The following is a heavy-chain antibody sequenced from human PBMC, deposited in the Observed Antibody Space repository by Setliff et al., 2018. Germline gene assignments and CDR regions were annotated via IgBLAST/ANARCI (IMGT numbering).Heavy chain of an antibody. CDR2: IIPIFGTA. J-gene: IGHJ6*03. CDR3: ARGRRHYYYYYMDV. Sequence: SVKVSCKASGGTFSSYAISWVRQAPGQGLEWMGRIIPIFGTANYAQKFQGRVTITADKSTSTAYMELSSLRSEDTAVYYCARGRRHYYYYYMDVWGKGTTVTVSS. CDR1: GGTFSSYA. V-gene: IGHV1-69*06.